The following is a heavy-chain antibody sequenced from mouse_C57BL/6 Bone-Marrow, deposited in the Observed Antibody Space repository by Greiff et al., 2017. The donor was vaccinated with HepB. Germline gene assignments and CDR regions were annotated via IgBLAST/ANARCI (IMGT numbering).Heavy chain of an antibody. D-gene: IGHD2-4*01. J-gene: IGHJ3*01. CDR2: IHPNSGST. V-gene: IGHV1-64*01. CDR3: ARRDYDYDFAY. CDR1: GYTFTSYW. Sequence: QVQLQQPGAELVKPGASVKLSCKASGYTFTSYWMHWVKQRPGQGLEWIGMIHPNSGSTNYNEKFKSKATLTVDKSSSTAYMQLSSLTSEDSAVYYCARRDYDYDFAYWGQGTLVTVSA.